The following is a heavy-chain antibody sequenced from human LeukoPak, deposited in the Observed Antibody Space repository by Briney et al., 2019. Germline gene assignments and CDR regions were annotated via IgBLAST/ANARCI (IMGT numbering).Heavy chain of an antibody. CDR1: GGSISDSIVSHY. CDR3: ARTARSRDWFDP. V-gene: IGHV4-61*01. D-gene: IGHD2-21*02. Sequence: SETLSLTCSVSGGSISDSIVSHYWSWIRQPPGKALEWIGYIYFNGRTNYSPSLKSRVTLSVDTSKNQFSMKLISVTAADTAVYYCARTARSRDWFDPWGQGSLVTVSS. CDR2: IYFNGRT. J-gene: IGHJ5*02.